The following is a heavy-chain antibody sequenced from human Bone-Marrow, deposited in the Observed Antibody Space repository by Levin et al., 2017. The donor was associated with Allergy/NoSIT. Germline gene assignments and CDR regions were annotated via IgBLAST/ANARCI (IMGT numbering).Heavy chain of an antibody. D-gene: IGHD3-22*01. CDR1: GFSFSDYY. CDR2: ISSSGSTT. V-gene: IGHV3-11*01. Sequence: KTGGSLRLSCGSSGFSFSDYYMSWIRQAPGKGLEWVSYISSSGSTTYFADSVKGRFAISRDNAKNSLYLQMNSLRAEDTAVYYCARDLDSSGFSPAVGFDYWGRGTLVTVSS. CDR3: ARDLDSSGFSPAVGFDY. J-gene: IGHJ4*02.